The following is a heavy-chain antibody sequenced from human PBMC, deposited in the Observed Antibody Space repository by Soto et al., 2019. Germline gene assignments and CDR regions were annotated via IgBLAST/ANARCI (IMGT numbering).Heavy chain of an antibody. Sequence: SVKVSCKASGGTFSNHAISWVRQAPGQGLEWVGGIIPMFPTADYAQRFQGRVTITADDSTTTVYMELSGLRSEDTAMYYCAGDDATYCGGDCYRYFYYGMDVWGQGTTVTVSS. CDR3: AGDDATYCGGDCYRYFYYGMDV. J-gene: IGHJ6*02. CDR2: IIPMFPTA. CDR1: GGTFSNHA. V-gene: IGHV1-69*13. D-gene: IGHD2-21*02.